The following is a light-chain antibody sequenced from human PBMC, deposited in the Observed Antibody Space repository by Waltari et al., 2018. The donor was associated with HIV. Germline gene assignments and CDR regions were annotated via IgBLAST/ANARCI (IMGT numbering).Light chain of an antibody. CDR1: SSKIGRNT. CDR2: GNN. J-gene: IGLJ2*01. Sequence: QSVLSQPPSASGTPGQRVTISCSGGSSKIGRNTVNWYQQLQGTAPKLLIDGNNQRPSGVPYRFAGSKSGTSSSRDISWLQSEEEAEYDCATWDDRMNGVVVGGGTKLTVL. CDR3: ATWDDRMNGVV. V-gene: IGLV1-44*01.